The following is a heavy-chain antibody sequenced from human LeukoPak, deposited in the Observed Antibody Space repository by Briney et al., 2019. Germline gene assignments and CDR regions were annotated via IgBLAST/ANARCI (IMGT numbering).Heavy chain of an antibody. D-gene: IGHD3-10*01. Sequence: GGSLRLSRAASGFTFSSYAMHWVRQAPGKGLEWVAVISYDGSNKYYADSVKGRFTISRDNSKNTLYLQMNSLRAEDTAVYYCARDGGYYYGSGKGGFDPWGQGTLVTVSS. CDR1: GFTFSSYA. CDR2: ISYDGSNK. J-gene: IGHJ5*02. V-gene: IGHV3-30*04. CDR3: ARDGGYYYGSGKGGFDP.